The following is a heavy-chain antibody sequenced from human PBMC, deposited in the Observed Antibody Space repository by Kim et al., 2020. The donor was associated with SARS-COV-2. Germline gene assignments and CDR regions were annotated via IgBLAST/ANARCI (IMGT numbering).Heavy chain of an antibody. CDR2: INHSGST. CDR1: GGSFSGYY. D-gene: IGHD2-2*01. Sequence: SETLSLTCAVYGGSFSGYYWSWIRQPPGKGLEWIGEINHSGSTNYNPSLKSRVTISVDTSKNQFSLKLSSVTAADTAVYYCAIFSPVPAVRIDYWGQGTLVTVSS. CDR3: AIFSPVPAVRIDY. J-gene: IGHJ4*02. V-gene: IGHV4-34*01.